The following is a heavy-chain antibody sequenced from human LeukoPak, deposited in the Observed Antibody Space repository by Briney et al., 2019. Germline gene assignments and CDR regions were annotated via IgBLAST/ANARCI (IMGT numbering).Heavy chain of an antibody. Sequence: SETLSLTCTVSGGSISSYYGSWIRQPPGKGLEWIGYIYYSGSTNYNPSLKSRVTISVDTSKNQFSLKLSSVTAADTAVYYCARERVYYGSGSLDYWGQGTLVTVSS. V-gene: IGHV4-59*01. D-gene: IGHD3-10*01. CDR2: IYYSGST. CDR3: ARERVYYGSGSLDY. CDR1: GGSISSYY. J-gene: IGHJ4*02.